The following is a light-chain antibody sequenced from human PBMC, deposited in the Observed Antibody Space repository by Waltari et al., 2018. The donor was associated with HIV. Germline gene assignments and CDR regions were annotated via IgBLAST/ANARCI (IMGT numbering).Light chain of an antibody. CDR2: DNN. CDR1: TSNIETNY. J-gene: IGLJ2*01. CDR3: GTWDSSLNTPV. Sequence: QPVLTQPPSVSAAPGRSVTITCSGRTSNIETNYVSWNQQIPGTAPKLLIDDNNKRPSGIPERFSGAKSATSATLGITGLQTGDEAEYFCGTWDSSLNTPVFGGGSRLTVL. V-gene: IGLV1-51*01.